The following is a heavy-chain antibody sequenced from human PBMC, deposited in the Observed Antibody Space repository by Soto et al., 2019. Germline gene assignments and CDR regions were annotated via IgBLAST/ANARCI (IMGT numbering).Heavy chain of an antibody. CDR1: GDSITSYY. CDR3: ARDPELRGYFDY. Sequence: QVQLQESGPGLVKPSETLSLTCTVSGDSITSYYWSWIRQPPGKGLEWIGCFYYSGGTNYNPSLKTRVTISIDTSKNLFSLKLSSVTAADTAVYYCARDPELRGYFDYWGQGTLVTVSS. V-gene: IGHV4-59*01. J-gene: IGHJ4*02. D-gene: IGHD1-26*01. CDR2: FYYSGGT.